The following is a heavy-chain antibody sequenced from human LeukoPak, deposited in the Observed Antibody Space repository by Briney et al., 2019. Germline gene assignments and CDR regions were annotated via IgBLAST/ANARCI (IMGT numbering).Heavy chain of an antibody. V-gene: IGHV4-39*01. J-gene: IGHJ5*02. Sequence: SETLSLTCTVSGGSISSSSYYWGWIRQPPGKGLEWIGSIYYSGSTYYNPSLKSRVTISVDTSKNQFSLKLSSVTAADTAVYYCARTVTTLYNWFDPWGQGTLVTVSS. CDR2: IYYSGST. CDR1: GGSISSSSYY. D-gene: IGHD4-17*01. CDR3: ARTVTTLYNWFDP.